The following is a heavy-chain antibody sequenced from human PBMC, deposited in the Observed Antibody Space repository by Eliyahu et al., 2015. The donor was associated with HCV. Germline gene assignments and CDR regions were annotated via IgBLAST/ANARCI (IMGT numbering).Heavy chain of an antibody. CDR1: GGPFSSYT. CDR3: ARAHLCSGDHCSGNAFDL. J-gene: IGHJ3*01. CDR2: XIPTLDMV. Sequence: QVQLVQSGAEVKKAGSSVKVSCRASGGPFSSYTIXWVRQAPGQGLEWMGRXIPTLDMVKYAQKFQNRVTITADTTADKSTTTVYMLLSGLKSDDTALYYCARAHLCSGDHCSGNAFDLWGQGTLVTVSS. V-gene: IGHV1-69*02. D-gene: IGHD2-15*01.